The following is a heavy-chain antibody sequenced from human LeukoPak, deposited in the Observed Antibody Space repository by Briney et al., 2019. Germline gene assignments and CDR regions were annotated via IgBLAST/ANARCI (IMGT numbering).Heavy chain of an antibody. CDR2: INHSGST. CDR3: ARSRCFDWFVGLYCFDY. J-gene: IGHJ4*02. Sequence: NPSETLSLTCAVYGGSFSGYYWSWIRQPPGKGLECIGEINHSGSTNYNPSLKSRVTISVDTSKNQFSLKLSSVTAADTAVYYCARSRCFDWFVGLYCFDYWGQGTLVTVSS. V-gene: IGHV4-34*01. CDR1: GGSFSGYY. D-gene: IGHD3-9*01.